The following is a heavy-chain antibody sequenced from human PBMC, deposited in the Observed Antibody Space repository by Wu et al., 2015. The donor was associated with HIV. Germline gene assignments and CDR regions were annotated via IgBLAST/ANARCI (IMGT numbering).Heavy chain of an antibody. CDR2: INPKSGGT. J-gene: IGHJ5*02. CDR1: GYTFTDYY. Sequence: QVQLVQSGAEVKNPGASVKVSCKASGYTFTDYYLHWVRQAPGQGPEWMGWINPKSGGTNYAQKFQGRVTMTRDTSLSTAYMELSRLKSDDTAVYYCASPFGSGPWGQGTLVTVSS. CDR3: ASPFGSGP. V-gene: IGHV1-2*02. D-gene: IGHD3-10*01.